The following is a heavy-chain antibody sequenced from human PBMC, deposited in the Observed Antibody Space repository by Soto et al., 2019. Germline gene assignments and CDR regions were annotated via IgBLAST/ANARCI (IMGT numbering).Heavy chain of an antibody. CDR1: GYSFTSYW. J-gene: IGHJ4*02. CDR2: VYPGDSDT. D-gene: IGHD4-17*01. V-gene: IGHV5-51*01. CDR3: ARRNGDYLVDY. Sequence: GESLKISCKGSGYSFTSYWIAWVRQMPGKGLEWMGIVYPGDSDTRYSLSFQGQVTMSADKSISTAYLQWSSLRASDTAIYYCARRNGDYLVDYWGQGTLVTVSS.